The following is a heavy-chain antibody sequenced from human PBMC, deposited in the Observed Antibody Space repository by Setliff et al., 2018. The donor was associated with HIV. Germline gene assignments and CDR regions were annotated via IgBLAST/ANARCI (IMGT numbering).Heavy chain of an antibody. D-gene: IGHD6-19*01. Sequence: PSETLSLTCTVSGGSISSYYWSWIRQPPGEGLEWIGEVTHSGRTNYNPSLESRVTTSVDTSKKQFSLRLTSVTAADTAVYYCARGVRDNSGWSSYYFDYWGQGTLVTVSS. CDR3: ARGVRDNSGWSSYYFDY. CDR1: GGSISSYY. CDR2: VTHSGRT. V-gene: IGHV4-34*01. J-gene: IGHJ4*02.